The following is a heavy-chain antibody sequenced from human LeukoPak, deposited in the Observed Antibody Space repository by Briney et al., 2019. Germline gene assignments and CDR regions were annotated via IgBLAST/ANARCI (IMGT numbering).Heavy chain of an antibody. Sequence: GGSLRLSCAASGVTFDSYAMSWVRDTPGKGLEWVSAVSRFGGTTYYADSAKGRFTITRDNSNNTVYLQMNRLRVGDTALYYCVKHVGSRWSNNRFDPWGQGTLVTVS. J-gene: IGHJ5*02. CDR3: VKHVGSRWSNNRFDP. D-gene: IGHD6-13*01. CDR1: GVTFDSYA. CDR2: VSRFGGTT. V-gene: IGHV3-23*01.